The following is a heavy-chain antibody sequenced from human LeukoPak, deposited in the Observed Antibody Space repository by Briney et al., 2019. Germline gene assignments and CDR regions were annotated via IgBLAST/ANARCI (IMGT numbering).Heavy chain of an antibody. J-gene: IGHJ4*02. V-gene: IGHV3-66*01. CDR2: IYSGGST. Sequence: GGSXRXSXXAXXXXXXSXYXSWVRQAPGKGLGWVSVIYSGGSTYYADSVKGRFTISRDNSKNTLYLQMNSLRAEDTAVYYCASGYSSSWYYFDYWGQGTLVTVSS. D-gene: IGHD6-13*01. CDR3: ASGYSSSWYYFDY. CDR1: XXXXXSXY.